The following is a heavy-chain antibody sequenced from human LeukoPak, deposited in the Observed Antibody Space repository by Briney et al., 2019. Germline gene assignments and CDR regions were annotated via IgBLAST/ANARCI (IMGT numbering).Heavy chain of an antibody. V-gene: IGHV3-21*01. CDR2: ISSSGSYI. J-gene: IGHJ4*02. CDR3: ARKYYDVLTDYSPFDY. CDR1: GFTFSSYS. Sequence: GGSLRLSCAASGFTFSSYSMNWVRQAPGKGLEWVSSISSSGSYIYYADSVKGRLTISRDNAKNSLYLQMNSLRAEDTAVYYCARKYYDVLTDYSPFDYWGQGTLVTVSS. D-gene: IGHD3-9*01.